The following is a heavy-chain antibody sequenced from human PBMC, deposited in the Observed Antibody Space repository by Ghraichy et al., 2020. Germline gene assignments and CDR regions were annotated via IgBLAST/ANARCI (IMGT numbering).Heavy chain of an antibody. V-gene: IGHV3-49*04. CDR2: IRSKAYGGTT. Sequence: GGSLRLSCTASGFTFGDYAMSWVRQAPGKGLEWVGFIRSKAYGGTTEYAASVKGRFTISRDDSKSIAYLQMNSLKTEDTAVYYCIGGLGTAAGTEQLDYWGQGTLVTVSS. J-gene: IGHJ4*02. CDR1: GFTFGDYA. CDR3: IGGLGTAAGTEQLDY. D-gene: IGHD6-13*01.